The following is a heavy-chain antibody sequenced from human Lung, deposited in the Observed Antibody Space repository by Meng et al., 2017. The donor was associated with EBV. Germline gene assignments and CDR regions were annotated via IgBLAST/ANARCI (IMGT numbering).Heavy chain of an antibody. Sequence: QVRLGQSGAGVKNAGSSVKVSCRTSGGPFRNSAISWVRQAPGQGLEWIGGLIPMFGTANYAQKFQDRVTITADESTTTGYMEMSSLRSEDTAVYYCARESGRGYTPDYWGQGTLVTVSS. J-gene: IGHJ4*02. CDR1: GGPFRNSA. V-gene: IGHV1-69*01. D-gene: IGHD3-10*01. CDR2: LIPMFGTA. CDR3: ARESGRGYTPDY.